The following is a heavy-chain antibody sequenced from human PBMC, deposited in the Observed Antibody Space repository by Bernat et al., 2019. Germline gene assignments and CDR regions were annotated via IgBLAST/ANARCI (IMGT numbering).Heavy chain of an antibody. CDR2: IWYDGSNK. D-gene: IGHD6-13*01. CDR3: ARDPLYSSSWYGTLNDFDY. CDR1: GFTFSSYG. J-gene: IGHJ4*03. Sequence: QVQLVESGGGVVQPGRSLRLSCAASGFTFSSYGMHWVRQAPGKGLEWVAVIWYDGSNKYYADSVEGRITISRDNSKNTLYLQMNSLRAEDTAVYYCARDPLYSSSWYGTLNDFDYWGQGTLVTVSS. V-gene: IGHV3-33*01.